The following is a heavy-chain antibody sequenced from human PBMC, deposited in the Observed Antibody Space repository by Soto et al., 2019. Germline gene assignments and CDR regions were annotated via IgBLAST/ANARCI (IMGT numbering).Heavy chain of an antibody. CDR1: GGSISSYY. CDR3: ARARITMVREVIKYNMDV. V-gene: IGHV4-59*01. Sequence: SETLSLTCTVSGGSISSYYWSWVRRPPGKGLEWIGYIYNSGSTHSNPSLQSRVTISVDTSKNQFSLKLSSVTAADTGIYYCARARITMVREVIKYNMDVWGQGTTVTVSS. CDR2: IYNSGST. J-gene: IGHJ6*02. D-gene: IGHD3-10*01.